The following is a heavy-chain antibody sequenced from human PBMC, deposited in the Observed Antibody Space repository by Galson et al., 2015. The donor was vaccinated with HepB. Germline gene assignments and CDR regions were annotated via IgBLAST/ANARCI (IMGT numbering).Heavy chain of an antibody. D-gene: IGHD6-25*01. J-gene: IGHJ3*02. CDR2: IYWDDDK. Sequence: PALVKPTQTLTLTCTFSGFSLRTSGVGVGWIRQPPGKALEWLALIYWDDDKRYSPSLKNRLTVTKDTSKNQVVLKMTNMDPVDTATYYCAHMKRGAAPVFDIWGQGAMVTVSS. V-gene: IGHV2-5*02. CDR3: AHMKRGAAPVFDI. CDR1: GFSLRTSGVG.